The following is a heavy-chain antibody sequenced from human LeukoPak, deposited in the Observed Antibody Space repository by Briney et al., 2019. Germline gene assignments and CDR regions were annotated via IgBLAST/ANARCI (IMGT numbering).Heavy chain of an antibody. CDR2: IWYDGSEK. J-gene: IGHJ4*02. CDR3: ARDGYYGSGRPFDY. D-gene: IGHD3-10*01. Sequence: GRSLRLSCAASGFNFNDSGMHWVRHAPGKGLEWVAVIWYDGSEKYYADSVKGRLTISRDNSKNTLYLQMNSLRADDTAVYYCARDGYYGSGRPFDYWGQGALVSVSS. V-gene: IGHV3-33*01. CDR1: GFNFNDSG.